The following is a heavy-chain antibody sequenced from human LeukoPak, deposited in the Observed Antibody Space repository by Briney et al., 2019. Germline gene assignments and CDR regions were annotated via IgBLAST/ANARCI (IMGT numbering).Heavy chain of an antibody. Sequence: GGSLRLSCAASGFTFSSYAMSWVRQAPGKGLEWVSAISGSGGSTYYADSVKGRFIISRDNSKNTLYLQMNSLRAEDTAVYYCAKDRKLRFLEWLFDYWGQGTLVTVSS. V-gene: IGHV3-23*01. CDR2: ISGSGGST. D-gene: IGHD3-3*01. CDR1: GFTFSSYA. CDR3: AKDRKLRFLEWLFDY. J-gene: IGHJ4*02.